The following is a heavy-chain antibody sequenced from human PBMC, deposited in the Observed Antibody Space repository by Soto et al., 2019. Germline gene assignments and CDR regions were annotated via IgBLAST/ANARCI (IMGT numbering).Heavy chain of an antibody. Sequence: SETLSLTCAVYGGSFSGYYWSWIRQPPGKGLEWIGEINHSGSTNYNPSLKSRVTISVDTSKNQFSLKLSSVTAADTAVYYCAGSSIFGVVHDAFDIWGQGTMVTVSS. CDR3: AGSSIFGVVHDAFDI. J-gene: IGHJ3*02. D-gene: IGHD3-3*01. CDR2: INHSGST. V-gene: IGHV4-34*01. CDR1: GGSFSGYY.